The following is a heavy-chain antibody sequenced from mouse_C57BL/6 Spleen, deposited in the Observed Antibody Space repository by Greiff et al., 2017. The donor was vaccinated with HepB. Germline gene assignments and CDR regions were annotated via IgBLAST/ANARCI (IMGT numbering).Heavy chain of an antibody. J-gene: IGHJ3*01. D-gene: IGHD1-1*01. CDR2: INPNNGGT. CDR1: GYTFTDYH. V-gene: IGHV1-18*01. Sequence: EVQLQQSGPELVKPGASVKIPCKASGYTFTDYHMDWVKQSHGKSLEWIGDINPNNGGTIYNQKFKGKATLTVDKSSSTAYMELRSLTSEDTAVYYCARDYYGSSSFAYWGQGTLVTVSA. CDR3: ARDYYGSSSFAY.